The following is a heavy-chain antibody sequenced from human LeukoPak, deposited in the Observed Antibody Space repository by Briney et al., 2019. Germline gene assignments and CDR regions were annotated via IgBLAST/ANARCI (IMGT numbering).Heavy chain of an antibody. V-gene: IGHV3-48*03. CDR3: AREGCSSTSCLDY. Sequence: PGGSLRLSCAASGFTFSSYEMNWVRQAPGKGLEWVSYMSSSGSTIYYADPVKGRFTISRDNAKNSLYLQMNSLRAEDTAVYYCAREGCSSTSCLDYWGQGTLVTVSS. D-gene: IGHD2-2*01. J-gene: IGHJ4*02. CDR2: MSSSGSTI. CDR1: GFTFSSYE.